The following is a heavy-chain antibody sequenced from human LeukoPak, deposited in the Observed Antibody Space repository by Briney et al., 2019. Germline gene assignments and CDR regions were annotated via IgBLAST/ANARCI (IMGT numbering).Heavy chain of an antibody. CDR3: ARVRRVAATFNY. V-gene: IGHV4-34*01. Sequence: PSETLSLTCAVYGGSFSGYYWSWIRQPPGKGLEWIGEINHSGSTNYNPSLKSRVTISVDTSKNQFSLKLSSVTAADTAVYYCARVRRVAATFNYWGQGTLVTVSS. D-gene: IGHD2-15*01. CDR2: INHSGST. J-gene: IGHJ4*02. CDR1: GGSFSGYY.